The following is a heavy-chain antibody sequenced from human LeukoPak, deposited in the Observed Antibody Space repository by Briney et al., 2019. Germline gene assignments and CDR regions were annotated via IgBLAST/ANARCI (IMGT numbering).Heavy chain of an antibody. Sequence: ASVKVSCKASGYSFTTYYMHWVRQAPGQGLEWMGIINPSGGSTSYAQTFQGRVTMTRDTSTSTVYMELSNLRSEDTAVYYCAGGYYYDTSGYYYWGQGTLATVSS. CDR1: GYSFTTYY. J-gene: IGHJ4*02. CDR2: INPSGGST. CDR3: AGGYYYDTSGYYY. D-gene: IGHD3-22*01. V-gene: IGHV1-46*01.